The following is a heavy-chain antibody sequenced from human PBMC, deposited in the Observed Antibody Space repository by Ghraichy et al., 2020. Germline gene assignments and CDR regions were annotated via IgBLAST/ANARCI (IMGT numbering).Heavy chain of an antibody. Sequence: ASVKVSCKASGYTFTSYAMNWVRQAPGQGLEWMGWINTNTGNPTYAQGFTGRFVFSLDTSVSTAYLQISSLKAEDTAVYYCARDGAAMRRNWFDPWGQGTLVTVSS. J-gene: IGHJ5*02. V-gene: IGHV7-4-1*02. CDR2: INTNTGNP. CDR3: ARDGAAMRRNWFDP. CDR1: GYTFTSYA. D-gene: IGHD3-16*01.